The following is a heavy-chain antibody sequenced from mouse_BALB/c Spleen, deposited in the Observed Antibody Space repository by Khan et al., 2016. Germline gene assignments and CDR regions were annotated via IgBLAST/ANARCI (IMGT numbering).Heavy chain of an antibody. J-gene: IGHJ3*01. Sequence: EVKLEESGGGLVQPGGSMKLSCVASGFPFSNYWMSWVRQSPEKGLEWVAEIRLKSDNFVTHYAESVKGKFTISRDDSKSRLYLQMNSLRAEDTGIYSCSTMLTTGWLAYWGQGTLVTVSA. CDR1: GFPFSNYW. CDR3: STMLTTGWLAY. V-gene: IGHV6-6*02. D-gene: IGHD2-2*01. CDR2: IRLKSDNFVT.